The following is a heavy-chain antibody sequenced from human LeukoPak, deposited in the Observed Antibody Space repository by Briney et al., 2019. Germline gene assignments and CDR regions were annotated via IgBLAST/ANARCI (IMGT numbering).Heavy chain of an antibody. D-gene: IGHD2-21*02. V-gene: IGHV4-59*01. J-gene: IGHJ3*02. CDR3: AVAYCGGDCYPSDAFDI. CDR2: IYYSGST. Sequence: SETLSLTCTVSGGSISSYYWSWIRQPPGKELEWIGYIYYSGSTNYNPSLKSRVTISVDTSKNQFSLKLSSVTAADTAVYYCAVAYCGGDCYPSDAFDIWGQGTMVTVSS. CDR1: GGSISSYY.